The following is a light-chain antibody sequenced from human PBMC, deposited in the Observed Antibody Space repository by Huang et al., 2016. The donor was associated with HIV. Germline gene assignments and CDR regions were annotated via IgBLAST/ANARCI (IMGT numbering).Light chain of an antibody. Sequence: VMTQSPLSLPVIPGEPASISCRSSRSLLHSDGHNYLDWYLQRPGQSPHLLIYLGSNRASGVPDRISGSGSGTDFTVKISSVEAEDVGIYYCMQALQSPFTFGPGTKVDIK. CDR3: MQALQSPFT. CDR1: RSLLHSDGHNY. V-gene: IGKV2-28*01. CDR2: LGS. J-gene: IGKJ3*01.